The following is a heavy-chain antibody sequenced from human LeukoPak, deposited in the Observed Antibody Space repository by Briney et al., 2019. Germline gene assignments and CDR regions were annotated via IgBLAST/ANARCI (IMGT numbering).Heavy chain of an antibody. Sequence: SQTLSLTCAISGDSVSSNSAAWNWIRQSPSRGLEWLGRAYYRSKWYNDYAVSVKSRITINPDTSKNQFSLQLNSVTPEDTAVYYCAREVGQGYLHYYYMDVWGKGTTVTVSS. V-gene: IGHV6-1*01. CDR3: AREVGQGYLHYYYMDV. J-gene: IGHJ6*03. CDR1: GDSVSSNSAA. D-gene: IGHD2-15*01. CDR2: AYYRSKWYN.